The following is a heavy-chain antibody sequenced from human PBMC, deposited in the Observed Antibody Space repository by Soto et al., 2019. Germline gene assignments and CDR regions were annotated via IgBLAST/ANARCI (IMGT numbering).Heavy chain of an antibody. CDR2: IYTSGTT. V-gene: IGHV3-53*01. D-gene: IGHD3-10*01. CDR1: GLTVSDKY. J-gene: IGHJ3*02. CDR3: ARDGFGRYDGSGSEAFDI. Sequence: EVQLVESGGGLIQPGGSLRLSCAASGLTVSDKYMNWVRQAPGKGLEWVSVIYTSGTTYYADSVKGRFTISRDNFKNTLYLQMHSLRAEDTAMYYCARDGFGRYDGSGSEAFDIWGQGTMVTVSS.